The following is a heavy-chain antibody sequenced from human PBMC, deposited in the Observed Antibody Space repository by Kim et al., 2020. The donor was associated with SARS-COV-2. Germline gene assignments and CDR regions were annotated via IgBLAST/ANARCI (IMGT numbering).Heavy chain of an antibody. D-gene: IGHD3-10*01. V-gene: IGHV3-74*01. CDR3: ARGFVRDGFDV. CDR1: GFTFNNYC. CDR2: ISSDGSIT. Sequence: GGSLRLSCAVSGFTFNNYCINWVRHAPGKGLEWVSLISSDGSITNYADSVKGRFTMSRDNAENTLYLQMNSLRAEDTAVYYCARGFVRDGFDVWGQGTTVTVSS. J-gene: IGHJ6*02.